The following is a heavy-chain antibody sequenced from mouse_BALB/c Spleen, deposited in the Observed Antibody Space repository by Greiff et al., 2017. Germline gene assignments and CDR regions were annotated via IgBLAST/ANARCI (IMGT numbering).Heavy chain of an antibody. CDR2: ISSGGSYT. D-gene: IGHD1-1*01. Sequence: EVHLVESGGGLVKPGGSLKLSCAASGFTFSSYTMSWVRQTPEKRLEWVATISSGGSYTYYPDSVKGRFTISRDNAKNTLYLQMSSLKSEDTAMYYCTRDLGSSPFAYWGQGTLVTVSA. V-gene: IGHV5-6-4*01. CDR3: TRDLGSSPFAY. CDR1: GFTFSSYT. J-gene: IGHJ3*01.